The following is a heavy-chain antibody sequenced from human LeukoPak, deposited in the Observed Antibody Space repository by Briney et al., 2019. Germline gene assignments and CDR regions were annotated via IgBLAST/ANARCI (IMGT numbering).Heavy chain of an antibody. CDR3: ARAAAERRYAFDI. CDR2: IYSGGST. Sequence: GGSLRLSCAASGFTVSSNYMSWVRQAPGKGLEWVSVIYSGGSTYYADSVKGRFTISRDNSKNTLYLQMNSLRAEDTAVYYCARAAAERRYAFDIWGQGTMVTVSS. J-gene: IGHJ3*02. D-gene: IGHD6-13*01. V-gene: IGHV3-66*01. CDR1: GFTVSSNY.